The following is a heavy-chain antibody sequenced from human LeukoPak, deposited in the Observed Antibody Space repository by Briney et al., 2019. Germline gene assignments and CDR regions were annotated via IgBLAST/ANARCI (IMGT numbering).Heavy chain of an antibody. J-gene: IGHJ5*02. CDR2: IKPNSGDT. Sequence: ASVKVSCKVSGHPLTEFSMHWVRQAPGQGLEWMGLIKPNSGDTKYAQKFQGRVTMTRDTSITTAYMELSSLRSDDTALYYCVRDRPHNWFDPWGQGTLVTVSS. V-gene: IGHV1-2*02. CDR3: VRDRPHNWFDP. CDR1: GHPLTEFS.